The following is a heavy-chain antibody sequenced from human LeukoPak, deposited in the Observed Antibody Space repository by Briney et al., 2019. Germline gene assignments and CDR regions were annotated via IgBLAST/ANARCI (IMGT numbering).Heavy chain of an antibody. CDR1: GGSISSYY. CDR2: IYYSGST. CDR3: ARHGGPSYDILTGPLLPFDY. Sequence: PSETLSLTCTVSGGSISSYYWSWIRQPPGKGLEWIGYIYYSGSTNYNPSLKSRVTISVDTSKNQFSLKLSSVTAADTAVYYCARHGGPSYDILTGPLLPFDYWGQGTLVTVSS. D-gene: IGHD3-9*01. J-gene: IGHJ4*02. V-gene: IGHV4-59*08.